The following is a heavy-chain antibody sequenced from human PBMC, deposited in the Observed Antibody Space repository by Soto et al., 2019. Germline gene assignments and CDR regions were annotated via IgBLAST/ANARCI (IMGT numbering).Heavy chain of an antibody. CDR1: GFTFSSYA. D-gene: IGHD2-15*01. Sequence: QVQLVESGGGVVQPGRSLRLSCAASGFTFSSYAMYWVRQAPGKGLEWVAVISYDGNNKYYADSVKGRFTISRDNSKNTLYLKMKSLRAEDTDVYYCAREGCDGGRCYKLVGIRYGMDVWGQGTTVTVSS. J-gene: IGHJ6*02. V-gene: IGHV3-30-3*01. CDR2: ISYDGNNK. CDR3: AREGCDGGRCYKLVGIRYGMDV.